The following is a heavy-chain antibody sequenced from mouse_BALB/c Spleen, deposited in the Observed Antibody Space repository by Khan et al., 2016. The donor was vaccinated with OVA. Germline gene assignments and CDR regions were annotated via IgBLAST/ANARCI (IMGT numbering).Heavy chain of an antibody. CDR3: ARTARIKY. CDR2: ISYSGST. D-gene: IGHD1-2*01. J-gene: IGHJ2*01. V-gene: IGHV3-2*02. CDR1: GYSITSGYG. Sequence: EVQLQESGPGLVKPSQSLSLTCTVTGYSITSGYGRNWIRQFPGNKLEWMGYISYSGSTNYNPSLKSRISITRDTSKNQFCLQLTSVPTEDTATYSCARTARIKYWGQGTTLTVSS.